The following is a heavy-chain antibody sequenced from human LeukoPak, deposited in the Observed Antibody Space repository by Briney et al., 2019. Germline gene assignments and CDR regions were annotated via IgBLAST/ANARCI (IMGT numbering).Heavy chain of an antibody. J-gene: IGHJ6*03. CDR2: IYTSGST. CDR1: GGSISSYY. V-gene: IGHV4-4*07. Sequence: PSETLSLTCTVSGGSISSYYWSWIRQPAGKGLEWIGRIYTSGSTNYNPSLKSRVTMSVDTSKNQFSLKLSSVTAADTAVYFCARVGTAMDHYYYYYMDVWGKGTTVTVSS. D-gene: IGHD5-18*01. CDR3: ARVGTAMDHYYYYYMDV.